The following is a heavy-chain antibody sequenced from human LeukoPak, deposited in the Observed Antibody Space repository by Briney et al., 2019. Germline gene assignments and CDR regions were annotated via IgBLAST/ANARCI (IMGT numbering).Heavy chain of an antibody. CDR2: IKEDGSEK. V-gene: IGHV3-7*03. CDR3: AKDVVPDSGWDLDY. Sequence: GGSLSLSCAASGFTFSNYWMSWVRQAPGKGLEWVANIKEDGSEKYYVDSVKGRFTISRDNARNSPYLQMSSLRTEDTAIYYCAKDVVPDSGWDLDYWGQGTLVTVSS. CDR1: GFTFSNYW. J-gene: IGHJ4*02. D-gene: IGHD6-19*01.